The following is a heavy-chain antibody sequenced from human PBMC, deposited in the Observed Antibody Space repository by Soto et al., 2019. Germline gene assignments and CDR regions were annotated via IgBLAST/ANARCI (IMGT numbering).Heavy chain of an antibody. V-gene: IGHV1-2*02. CDR1: GYTFTVND. CDR2: VNPKSGGT. J-gene: IGHJ4*01. Sequence: ASVKVSCKASGYTFTVNDMHWVSQAPGQGLEWMGWVNPKSGGTMSPKKVQGRVNTTWDTSISTAYMALTEQRSGEPAVYGGGTDLAEGSGSAGFVYWG. CDR3: GTDLAEGSGSAGFVY. D-gene: IGHD6-19*01.